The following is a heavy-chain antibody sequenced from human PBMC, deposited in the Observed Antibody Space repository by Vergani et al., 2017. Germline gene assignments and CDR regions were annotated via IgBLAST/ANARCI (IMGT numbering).Heavy chain of an antibody. CDR2: ISGSGGST. V-gene: IGHV3-23*01. Sequence: EVQLLESGGGLVQPGGSLRLSCAASGFTFSSYAMSWVRQAPGKGLEWVSAISGSGGSTYYADSVKGRFTISRDNSKNTLYRQMNSLRAEDTAVYYCAKGKESGSYGRNWFDPWGQGTLVTVSS. D-gene: IGHD1-26*01. CDR3: AKGKESGSYGRNWFDP. J-gene: IGHJ5*02. CDR1: GFTFSSYA.